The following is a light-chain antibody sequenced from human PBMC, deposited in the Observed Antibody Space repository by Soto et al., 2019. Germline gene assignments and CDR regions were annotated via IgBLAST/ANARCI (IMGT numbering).Light chain of an antibody. J-gene: IGKJ1*01. CDR3: QQYYNWPRT. V-gene: IGKV3-15*01. CDR1: QSVSTK. Sequence: ETVMTQSPATLSVSPGERATLSCRASQSVSTKLAWYHQKPGQAPRLLIYGASTRATGIPARFSGSGSGTEFTLTISSLQSEDFAVYYCQQYYNWPRTFGQGTKVDIK. CDR2: GAS.